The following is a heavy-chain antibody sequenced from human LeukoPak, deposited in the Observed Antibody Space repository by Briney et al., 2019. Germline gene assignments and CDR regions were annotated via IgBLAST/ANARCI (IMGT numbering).Heavy chain of an antibody. Sequence: GGSLRLSCAASGFTFSSYAMLWVRQAPGKGLEWVAVISYDGSNKYYADSVKGRFTISRDNSKNTLYLQMNSLRAEDTAVYYCARDRPLGQWLANLDYWGQGTLVTVSS. CDR1: GFTFSSYA. CDR3: ARDRPLGQWLANLDY. J-gene: IGHJ4*02. V-gene: IGHV3-30-3*01. CDR2: ISYDGSNK. D-gene: IGHD6-19*01.